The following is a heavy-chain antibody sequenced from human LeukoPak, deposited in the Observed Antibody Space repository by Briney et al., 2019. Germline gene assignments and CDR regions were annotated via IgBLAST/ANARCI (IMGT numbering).Heavy chain of an antibody. V-gene: IGHV3-53*04. CDR1: GFTVSSNY. J-gene: IGHJ3*02. Sequence: PGGLLRLSCAASGFTVSSNYMSWVRQAPGKGLEWVSVIYSGGSTYYADSVKGRFTISRHNSKNTLYLQMNSLRAEDTAVYYCARGRLGYCSGGSCYSDDAFDIWGQGTMVTVSS. CDR2: IYSGGST. CDR3: ARGRLGYCSGGSCYSDDAFDI. D-gene: IGHD2-15*01.